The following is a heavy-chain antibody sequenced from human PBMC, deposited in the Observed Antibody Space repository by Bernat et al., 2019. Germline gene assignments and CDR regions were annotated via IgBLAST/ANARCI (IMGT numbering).Heavy chain of an antibody. J-gene: IGHJ6*02. CDR2: ISAYNGNT. CDR3: ARNGIRSDTAMAHTMDYSGMDV. V-gene: IGHV1-18*01. Sequence: QVQLVQSGAEVKKPGASVKVSCKASGYTFTSYGISWVRQAPGQGLEWMGWISAYNGNTNYAQKLQGRVTMTTDTSTSTAYMELRSLRSDDTAVYYCARNGIRSDTAMAHTMDYSGMDVWGQGTTVTVSS. CDR1: GYTFTSYG. D-gene: IGHD5-18*01.